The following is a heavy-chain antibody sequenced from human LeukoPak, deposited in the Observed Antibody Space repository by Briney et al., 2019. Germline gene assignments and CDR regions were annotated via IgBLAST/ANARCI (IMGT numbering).Heavy chain of an antibody. J-gene: IGHJ4*02. CDR1: GDTFSSNSAA. CDR2: TYYRSKWYN. Sequence: SQTLSLTCAISGDTFSSNSAAWNWIRQSPSRGLEWLGRTYYRSKWYNDYAVSVKSRITINPDTSKNQFSLQLNSVTPEDTAVYYCARGRPNCSGGSCYSKGFDYWGQGTLVTVSS. V-gene: IGHV6-1*01. CDR3: ARGRPNCSGGSCYSKGFDY. D-gene: IGHD2-15*01.